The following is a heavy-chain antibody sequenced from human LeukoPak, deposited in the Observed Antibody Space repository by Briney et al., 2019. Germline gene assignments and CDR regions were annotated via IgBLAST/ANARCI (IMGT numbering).Heavy chain of an antibody. CDR3: ARGRDFWSGYYSDY. D-gene: IGHD3-3*01. J-gene: IGHJ4*02. CDR2: INSDGSST. CDR1: GFTFSSYW. Sequence: PGGSLRLSCAASGFTFSSYWMHWVRQAPGKGLVWVSRINSDGSSTSYADSVKGRFTISRDNAKNTLHLQMNSLRAEDTAVYYCARGRDFWSGYYSDYWGQGTLVTVSS. V-gene: IGHV3-74*01.